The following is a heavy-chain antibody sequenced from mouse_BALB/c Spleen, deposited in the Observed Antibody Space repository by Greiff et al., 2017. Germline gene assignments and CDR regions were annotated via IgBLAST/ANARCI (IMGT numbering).Heavy chain of an antibody. Sequence: EVQLVESGGGLVKPGGSLKLSCAASGFTFSDYYMYWVRQTPEKRLEWVATISDGGSYTYYPDSVKGRFTISRDNAKNNLYLQMSSLKSEDTAMYYCARDKWGLRLQGWFAYWGQGTLVTVSA. CDR2: ISDGGSYT. D-gene: IGHD1-2*01. J-gene: IGHJ3*01. CDR3: ARDKWGLRLQGWFAY. V-gene: IGHV5-4*02. CDR1: GFTFSDYY.